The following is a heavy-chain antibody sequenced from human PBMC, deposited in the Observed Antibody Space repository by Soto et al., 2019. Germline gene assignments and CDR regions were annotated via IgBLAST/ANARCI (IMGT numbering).Heavy chain of an antibody. D-gene: IGHD3-3*01. J-gene: IGHJ5*02. V-gene: IGHV3-48*03. CDR1: GFTFSSYE. CDR3: ARGNTIFGGSRGFDP. Sequence: EVQLVESGGGLVQPGGSLRLSCAASGFTFSSYEMNWVRQAPGKGLEWVSYISSSGSTIYYADSVKGRFTISRDNAKNSLYLQMNSLRAEDTAVYYCARGNTIFGGSRGFDPWGQGTLVTVSS. CDR2: ISSSGSTI.